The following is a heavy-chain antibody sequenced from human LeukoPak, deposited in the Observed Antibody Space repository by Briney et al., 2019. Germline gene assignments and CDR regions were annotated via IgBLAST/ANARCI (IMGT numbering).Heavy chain of an antibody. D-gene: IGHD2-15*01. J-gene: IGHJ4*02. CDR1: GFTFSVYS. Sequence: PGGSLRLSCAASGFTFSVYSMNWVRLAPGKGLEWVSYISSSRSTIQYADSVKGRFTISRDNAKNSLYLQMNSLRDEDTAVYFCARGICSGGSCYLGYWGQGTLVTVSA. V-gene: IGHV3-48*02. CDR3: ARGICSGGSCYLGY. CDR2: ISSSRSTI.